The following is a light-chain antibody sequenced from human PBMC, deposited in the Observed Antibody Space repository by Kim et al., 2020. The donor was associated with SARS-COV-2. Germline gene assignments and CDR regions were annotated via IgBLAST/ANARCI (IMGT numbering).Light chain of an antibody. J-gene: IGKJ4*01. Sequence: DIQMTQSPSSLAASVGDRVTITCRASQNINSFLNWYQQRPGKAPKLLIYAASTLQIGVPSRFSGSGSGTDFTLTITSLQPEDFATSYCQQRHTAPLLTFGGGTKVDIK. CDR3: QQRHTAPLLT. CDR2: AAS. V-gene: IGKV1-39*01. CDR1: QNINSF.